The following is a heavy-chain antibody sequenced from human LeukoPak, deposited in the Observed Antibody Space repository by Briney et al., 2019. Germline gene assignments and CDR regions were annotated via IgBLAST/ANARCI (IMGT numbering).Heavy chain of an antibody. CDR2: IIPIFGTA. CDR3: ARGGIAATLFDY. CDR1: GGTFSSYA. J-gene: IGHJ4*02. Sequence: GASVKVSCKASGGTFSSYAISWVRQAPGQGLEWMGGIIPIFGTANYAQKFQGRVTITTDESTGTAYMELSSLRSEDTAVYYCARGGIAATLFDYWGQGTLVTVSS. D-gene: IGHD6-13*01. V-gene: IGHV1-69*05.